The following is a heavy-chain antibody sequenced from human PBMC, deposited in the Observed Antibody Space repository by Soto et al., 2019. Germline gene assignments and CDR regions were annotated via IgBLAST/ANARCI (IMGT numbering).Heavy chain of an antibody. Sequence: ASVKVSRKASGYSFTDYHIHWVRQAPGQGLEWLGRINPKSGGTSTAQKFQGWVTLTTDPSISPASMELTRLTSDAPPIFYWAGGDATDGPNGVYSFSNTRYRPVWGQGPTDTVS. CDR2: INPKSGGT. V-gene: IGHV1-2*04. CDR1: GYSFTDYH. J-gene: IGHJ6*02. D-gene: IGHD2-8*01. CDR3: AGGDATDGPNGVYSFSNTRYRPV.